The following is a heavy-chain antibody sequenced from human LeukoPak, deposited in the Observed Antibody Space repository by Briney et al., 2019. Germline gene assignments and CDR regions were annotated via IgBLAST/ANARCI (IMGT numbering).Heavy chain of an antibody. CDR3: ARADSSSWYGVGFDY. CDR1: GFTFSSYA. Sequence: GGSLRLSCAASGFTFSSYAMHWVRQAPGKGLEWVAVISYDGSNKYYADSVKGRFTISRDNSKNTLYLQMNSLRAEDTAVYYCARADSSSWYGVGFDYWGQGTLVTVSS. J-gene: IGHJ4*02. V-gene: IGHV3-30*04. CDR2: ISYDGSNK. D-gene: IGHD6-13*01.